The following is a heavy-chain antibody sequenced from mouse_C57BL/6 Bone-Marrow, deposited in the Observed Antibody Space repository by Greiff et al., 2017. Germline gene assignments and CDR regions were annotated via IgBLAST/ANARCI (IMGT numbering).Heavy chain of an antibody. Sequence: EVKLMESGPELVKPGASVKISCKASGYSFTGYYMNWVKQRPEQSLEWIGEINPGTGGTTYNQKFKAKATLTVDKSSSTAYMQLKSLTSEDSAVYYCARGRFAYWGQGTLVTVSA. J-gene: IGHJ3*01. CDR1: GYSFTGYY. CDR3: ARGRFAY. V-gene: IGHV1-42*01. CDR2: INPGTGGT.